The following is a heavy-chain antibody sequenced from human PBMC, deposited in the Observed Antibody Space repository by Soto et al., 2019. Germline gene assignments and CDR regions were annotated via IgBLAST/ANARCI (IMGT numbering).Heavy chain of an antibody. D-gene: IGHD2-2*01. CDR3: VKGGSAPVAMLDAFDI. Sequence: EVQLVESGGGLVQPGRSLRLSCAASGFTIDDYAMHWVRQPPGKGLEWVSGVSWNSGFTGYADSVKGRFTISRDNAKNSHYLHTNSLRAEDTALYYCVKGGSAPVAMLDAFDIWGQGTMVTVSS. CDR1: GFTIDDYA. J-gene: IGHJ3*02. V-gene: IGHV3-9*01. CDR2: VSWNSGFT.